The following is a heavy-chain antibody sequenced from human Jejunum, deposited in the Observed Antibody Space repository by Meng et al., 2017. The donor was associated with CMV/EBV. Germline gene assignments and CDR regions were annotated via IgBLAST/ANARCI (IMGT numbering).Heavy chain of an antibody. V-gene: IGHV4-30-4*01. CDR1: GDSISSGDSY. J-gene: IGHJ4*02. Sequence: VQLQESGPGLVKPSQTLSLTCGVSGDSISSGDSYWSWIRQPPGKGLEWIGYIYESGSTSYNPSLESRVTISVDTSKNQFSLKVMSVTAADTAVYYCAREGTNSYYFDYWGQGTLVTGSS. CDR2: IYESGST. D-gene: IGHD1-14*01. CDR3: AREGTNSYYFDY.